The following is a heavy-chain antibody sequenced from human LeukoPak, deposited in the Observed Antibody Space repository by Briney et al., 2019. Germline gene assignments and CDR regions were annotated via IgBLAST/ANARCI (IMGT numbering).Heavy chain of an antibody. CDR1: GYTFTSYG. J-gene: IGHJ3*02. Sequence: GASVKVSCKASGYTFTSYGISWVRQAPGQGLEWMGWISAYNAHTNYAQKLQGRVTMTTDTSTSTAYMELRSLRSDDTAVYYCAGVTFGGVSTDAFDIWGQGTMVTVSS. D-gene: IGHD3-16*01. V-gene: IGHV1-18*01. CDR2: ISAYNAHT. CDR3: AGVTFGGVSTDAFDI.